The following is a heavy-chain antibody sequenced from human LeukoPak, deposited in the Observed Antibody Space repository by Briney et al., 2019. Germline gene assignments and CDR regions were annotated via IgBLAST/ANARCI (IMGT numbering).Heavy chain of an antibody. Sequence: PGGSLRLSCAASGFAFSSYSMNWVRQAPGKGLEWVSYISSSSSTIYYADSVKGRFTISRDNAKNSLYLQMNSLRAEDTAVYYCARPSGGYYNYWGQGTLVTVSS. J-gene: IGHJ4*02. CDR1: GFAFSSYS. CDR2: ISSSSSTI. D-gene: IGHD3-10*01. V-gene: IGHV3-48*01. CDR3: ARPSGGYYNY.